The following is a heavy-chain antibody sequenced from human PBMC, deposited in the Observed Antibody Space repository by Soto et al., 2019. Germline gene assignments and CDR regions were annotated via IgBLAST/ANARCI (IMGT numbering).Heavy chain of an antibody. D-gene: IGHD2-15*01. CDR2: IIPIFTRT. CDR1: GGTFSTSS. V-gene: IGHV1-69*01. Sequence: QLQLVQSGTEVKEPGSSVKVSCKASGGTFSTSSFVWVRQGPGQGLEWMGGIIPIFTRTNCAQKFQGRVTFSADESTRTSYMELRSLTSEDTAIYYCARDVVRSTAGDSWGQGTLVTVSS. CDR3: ARDVVRSTAGDS. J-gene: IGHJ4*02.